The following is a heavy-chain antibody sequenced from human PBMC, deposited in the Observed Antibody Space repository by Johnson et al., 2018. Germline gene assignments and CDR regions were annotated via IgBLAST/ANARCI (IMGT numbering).Heavy chain of an antibody. D-gene: IGHD2-21*02. J-gene: IGHJ6*03. CDR3: AGRKVVTAIFYYMDG. Sequence: EVQLVESGGGLVQPGGSLRLSCAASGFTVSSNYMSWVRQAPGKGLEWVSVIYSGGSTYYADSVKGRFTISSDNSKNTLYLQMNSLRAEDPGLDYCAGRKVVTAIFYYMDGGGKGPTVTVS. CDR2: IYSGGST. V-gene: IGHV3-66*02. CDR1: GFTVSSNY.